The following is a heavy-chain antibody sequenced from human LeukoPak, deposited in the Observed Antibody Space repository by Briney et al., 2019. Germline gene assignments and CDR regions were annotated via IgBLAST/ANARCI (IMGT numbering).Heavy chain of an antibody. D-gene: IGHD6-19*01. CDR2: FDPEDGET. CDR3: ARVYSSGWYWDYFDY. V-gene: IGHV1-24*01. J-gene: IGHJ4*02. Sequence: ASVKVSCKVSGYTLTELSMHWVRQAPGKGLEWMGGFDPEDGETIYAQKFQGRVTMTRDTSISTAYMELSRLRSDDTAVYYCARVYSSGWYWDYFDYWGQGTLVTVSS. CDR1: GYTLTELS.